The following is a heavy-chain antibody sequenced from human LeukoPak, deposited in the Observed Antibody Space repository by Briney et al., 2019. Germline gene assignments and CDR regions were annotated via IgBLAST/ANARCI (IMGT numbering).Heavy chain of an antibody. CDR3: AHRLGATYFDY. CDR1: GFSLSTSGVG. J-gene: IGHJ4*02. Sequence: SGPTLVKPTQTLTLTCTFSGFSLSTSGVGVGWIRQPPGKALEWLALMSWNDDKRYTPSLKSRLTITKDTSKNQVVLTMTNMDPVDTATYYCAHRLGATYFDYWGQGTLVTVSS. V-gene: IGHV2-5*01. CDR2: MSWNDDK. D-gene: IGHD1-26*01.